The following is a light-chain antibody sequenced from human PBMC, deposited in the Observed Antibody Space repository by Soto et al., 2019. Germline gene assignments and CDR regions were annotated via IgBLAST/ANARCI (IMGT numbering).Light chain of an antibody. CDR3: QQYNGY. J-gene: IGKJ4*01. CDR2: DAS. CDR1: QSISNW. V-gene: IGKV1-5*01. Sequence: DIPMTQSPSTVSASVGDRVTITCRASQSISNWLAWYQQKPGKAPKLLIYDASSLESGVPSRFGGRGSGTDFTLTISSLQPDDFATYYCQQYNGYFGGGTKVEIK.